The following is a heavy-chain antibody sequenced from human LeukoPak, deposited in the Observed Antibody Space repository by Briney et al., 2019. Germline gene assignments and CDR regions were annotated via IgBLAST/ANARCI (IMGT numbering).Heavy chain of an antibody. CDR2: IIPIFGTA. D-gene: IGHD6-13*01. CDR3: ARETRGAAGLFDY. CDR1: GGTFISYA. Sequence: GSSVKVSCKASGGTFISYAISWVRQAPGQGREWMGGIIPIFGTANYAQKFQGRVTITADESTSTAYMELSSLRSEDTAVYYCARETRGAAGLFDYWGQGTLVTVSS. J-gene: IGHJ4*02. V-gene: IGHV1-69*01.